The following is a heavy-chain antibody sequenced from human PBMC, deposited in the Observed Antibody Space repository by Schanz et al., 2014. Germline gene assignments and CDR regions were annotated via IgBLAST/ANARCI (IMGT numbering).Heavy chain of an antibody. Sequence: QMQLQGSGPGLVKPSETLSLTCAVSGGSISTYYWSWVRQPPGKGLEWLASVYYTGSANYNPSLKSRLTIPGNPPKTQFPRRLSSGTAADTAVYYCARLGSPHCRTSNCHYDWFGPWDQGTLVTVSS. J-gene: IGHJ5*02. CDR2: VYYTGSA. CDR1: GGSISTYY. CDR3: ARLGSPHCRTSNCHYDWFGP. D-gene: IGHD2-15*01. V-gene: IGHV4-59*08.